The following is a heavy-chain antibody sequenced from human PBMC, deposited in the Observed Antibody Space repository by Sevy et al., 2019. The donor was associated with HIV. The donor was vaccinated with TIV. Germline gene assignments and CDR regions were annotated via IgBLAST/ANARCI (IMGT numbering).Heavy chain of an antibody. D-gene: IGHD6-13*01. V-gene: IGHV3-30-3*01. Sequence: GGSLRLSCAASGFTFSSYAMHWVRQAPGKGLEWVAVISYDGSNKYYADSVKGRFTISRDNSKNTLYLQMNSLRAEDMALYYCARDLFFHCSSWTNDPRYYYGMDVWGQGTTVTVSS. CDR3: ARDLFFHCSSWTNDPRYYYGMDV. CDR2: ISYDGSNK. CDR1: GFTFSSYA. J-gene: IGHJ6*02.